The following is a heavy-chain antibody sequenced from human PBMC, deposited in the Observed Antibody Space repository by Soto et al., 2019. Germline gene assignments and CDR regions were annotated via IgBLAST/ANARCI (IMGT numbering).Heavy chain of an antibody. CDR2: ISSYNGDT. D-gene: IGHD2-8*01. V-gene: IGHV1-18*01. CDR1: GYTFTRSG. CDR3: ARDPYHVLMVNAPNLYGMDV. Sequence: ASVKVSCKASGYTFTRSGISWVRQAPGQGPEWMGWISSYNGDTNYAQTFQGRVTMTTDTSTTTAYMELRSLRSDDTAVYYCARDPYHVLMVNAPNLYGMDVWGQGTTVTVSS. J-gene: IGHJ6*02.